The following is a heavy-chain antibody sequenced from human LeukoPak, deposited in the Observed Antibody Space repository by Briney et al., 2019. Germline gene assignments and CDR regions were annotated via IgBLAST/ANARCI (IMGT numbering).Heavy chain of an antibody. J-gene: IGHJ4*02. CDR3: ARAMGGPYYYDSSGYYDFDY. CDR2: TYYRSKWYN. CDR1: GDSVSSNSAA. D-gene: IGHD3-22*01. V-gene: IGHV6-1*01. Sequence: SQTLSLTCAISGDSVSSNSAAWNWIRQSPSRGLEWLGRTYYRSKWYNDYAVSVKSRITINPDTSKNQFSLQLNSVTPEDTAVYYCARAMGGPYYYDSSGYYDFDYWGQGTLVTVSS.